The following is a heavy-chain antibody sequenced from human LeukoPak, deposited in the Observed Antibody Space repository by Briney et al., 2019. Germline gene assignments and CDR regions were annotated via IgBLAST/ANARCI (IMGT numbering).Heavy chain of an antibody. CDR1: GYTFTSYG. V-gene: IGHV1-18*01. CDR3: ARGSPGIAAAGTSS. D-gene: IGHD6-13*01. CDR2: ISAYNGNT. J-gene: IGHJ4*02. Sequence: ASVKVSCKASGYTFTSYGISWVRQAPGQGLEWMGWISAYNGNTNYAQKFQGRVTMTRDTSISTAYMELSRLRSDDTAVYYCARGSPGIAAAGTSSWGQGTLVTVSS.